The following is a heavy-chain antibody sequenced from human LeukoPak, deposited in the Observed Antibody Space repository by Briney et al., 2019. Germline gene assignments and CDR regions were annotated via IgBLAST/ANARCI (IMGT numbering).Heavy chain of an antibody. CDR2: VHADGTS. CDR1: GVSTTSYH. J-gene: IGHJ4*01. D-gene: IGHD3-9*01. Sequence: PSETLSLICTVSGVSTTSYHWSWIRQFAGKKLEWLGRVHADGTSNYNPSLKSRVTMSVDTSKNQFSLILTSVTAADTAVYYCARDGLYTSGYSYFDYWGHGTLVTVSS. V-gene: IGHV4-4*07. CDR3: ARDGLYTSGYSYFDY.